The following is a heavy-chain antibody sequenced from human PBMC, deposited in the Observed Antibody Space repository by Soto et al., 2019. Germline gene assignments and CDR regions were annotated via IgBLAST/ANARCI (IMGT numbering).Heavy chain of an antibody. CDR2: IYYSGST. V-gene: IGHV4-39*01. CDR3: ARRDSAPHSRY. D-gene: IGHD3-22*01. CDR1: GGSISSSSYY. J-gene: IGHJ4*02. Sequence: LPHTCTVCGGSISSSSYYLGRIRQPPGKGLEWIGSIYYSGSTYYNPSLKSRVTISVDTSKNQFSLKLSSVTAADTAVYYCARRDSAPHSRYWGQGTLVTVSS.